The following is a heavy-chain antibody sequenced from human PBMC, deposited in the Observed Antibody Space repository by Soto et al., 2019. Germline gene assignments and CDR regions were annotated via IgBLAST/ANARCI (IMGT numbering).Heavy chain of an antibody. CDR3: TTDRLCGGGSCYPNPYLRYYYGMDV. CDR2: IKSKTDGGTT. J-gene: IGHJ6*02. V-gene: IGHV3-15*07. Sequence: GGSLRLSCAASGFTFSNAWMNWVRQAPGKGLEWVGRIKSKTDGGTTDYAAPVKGRFTISRDDSKNTLYLQMNSLKTEDTAVYYCTTDRLCGGGSCYPNPYLRYYYGMDVWGQGTTVTVSS. D-gene: IGHD2-15*01. CDR1: GFTFSNAW.